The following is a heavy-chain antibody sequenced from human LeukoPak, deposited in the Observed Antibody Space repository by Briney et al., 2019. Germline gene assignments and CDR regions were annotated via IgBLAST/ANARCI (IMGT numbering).Heavy chain of an antibody. CDR3: ARGRAYDFWSGYYSGDAFDI. CDR2: ISYDGSNK. Sequence: GGSLRLSCAASGFSFSNYAMNWVRQAPGKGLEWVAVISYDGSNKYYADSVKGRFTISRDNSKNTLYLQMNSLRAEDTAVYYCARGRAYDFWSGYYSGDAFDIWGQGTMVTVSS. D-gene: IGHD3-3*01. CDR1: GFSFSNYA. J-gene: IGHJ3*02. V-gene: IGHV3-30-3*01.